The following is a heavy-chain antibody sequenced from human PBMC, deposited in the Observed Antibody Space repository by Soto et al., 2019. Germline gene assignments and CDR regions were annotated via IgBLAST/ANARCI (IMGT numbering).Heavy chain of an antibody. V-gene: IGHV4-30-4*01. CDR2: IFDSGTT. CDR3: ARRYGSCFHY. D-gene: IGHD3-9*01. J-gene: IGHJ4*02. CDR1: GGSITSDYSC. Sequence: TLSLTCTFSGGSITSDYSCWSWIRQPPGEGLEWIGHIFDSGTTYTNPSLRSQVAISLDTSKNHFSLTLSSVTAADTAVDYCARRYGSCFHYWGQGTLVTVS.